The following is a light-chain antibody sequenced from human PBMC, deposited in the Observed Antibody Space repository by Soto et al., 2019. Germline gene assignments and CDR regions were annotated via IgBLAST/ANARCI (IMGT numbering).Light chain of an antibody. CDR2: EDS. CDR3: RSFAGSSTFVV. V-gene: IGLV2-23*02. J-gene: IGLJ2*01. Sequence: QSVLTQPASVSGSPGQSITISCTGTSSDVGSYNLVSWYQQHPGKAPKLMIYEDSKRPSGVSNRFSGSKSGNTASLTISGLQAEDEADYYCRSFAGSSTFVVFGGGTKRPS. CDR1: SSDVGSYNL.